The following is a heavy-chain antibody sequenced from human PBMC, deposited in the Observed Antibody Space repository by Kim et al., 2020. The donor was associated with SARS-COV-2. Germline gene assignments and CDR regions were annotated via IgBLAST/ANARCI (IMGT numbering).Heavy chain of an antibody. CDR1: GFTLSNSA. CDR2: IVVGSGDT. CDR3: AALNRAAVSDTNYYYYGMDV. D-gene: IGHD6-19*01. V-gene: IGHV1-58*02. Sequence: SVKVSCKTSGFTLSNSAMHWVRQARGQRLEWIGWIVVGSGDTRYSQKFLERVSITRDMSTSTGYMEVSGLRSEDTAVYYCAALNRAAVSDTNYYYYGMDVWGQGTTVTVSS. J-gene: IGHJ6*02.